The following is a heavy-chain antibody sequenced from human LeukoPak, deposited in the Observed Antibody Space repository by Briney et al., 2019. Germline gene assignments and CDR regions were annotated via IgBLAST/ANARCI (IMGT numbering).Heavy chain of an antibody. CDR3: ARDPYNNNDDTNYGAFDV. J-gene: IGHJ3*01. CDR1: GFTFSSYS. V-gene: IGHV3-48*01. Sequence: PGGSLRLPCAASGFTFSSYSMNWVRQAPGKGLEWVSYISSSSSTIYYADSVKGRFTISRDNAKNSLYLQMNSLRAEDTAVYYCARDPYNNNDDTNYGAFDVWGQGTMVTVSS. D-gene: IGHD3-10*01. CDR2: ISSSSSTI.